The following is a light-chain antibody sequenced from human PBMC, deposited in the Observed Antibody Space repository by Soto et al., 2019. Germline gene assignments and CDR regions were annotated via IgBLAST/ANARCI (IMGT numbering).Light chain of an antibody. CDR1: SSDIGSNA. Sequence: SVLTQPPSTSWTPGQRVTISCSGSSSDIGSNAVYWYQQLPGTAPKLLIYRNNQRPSGVPDRFSGTKSGTSASLAISGLRSEDEADYYCAAWNDGLSGFVFGTGTKVTVL. CDR2: RNN. V-gene: IGLV1-47*01. J-gene: IGLJ1*01. CDR3: AAWNDGLSGFV.